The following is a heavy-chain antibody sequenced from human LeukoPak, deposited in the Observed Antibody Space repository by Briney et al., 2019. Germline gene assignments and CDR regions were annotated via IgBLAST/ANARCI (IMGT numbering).Heavy chain of an antibody. Sequence: PGGSLRLSCAASGFTFSSYWMHWVRQAPGEGLVWVSRINSDGSSTSYADSVKGRFTISRDNAKNTLYLQMNSLRAEDTAVYYCATDFGYSGSYWGQGTLVTVSS. CDR1: GFTFSSYW. J-gene: IGHJ4*02. V-gene: IGHV3-74*01. D-gene: IGHD1-26*01. CDR2: INSDGSST. CDR3: ATDFGYSGSY.